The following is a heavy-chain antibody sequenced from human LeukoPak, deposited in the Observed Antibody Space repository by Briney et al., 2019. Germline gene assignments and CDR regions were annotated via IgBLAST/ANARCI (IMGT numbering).Heavy chain of an antibody. CDR3: ARDLVGATWSHWFDP. CDR2: IRYDGSNK. V-gene: IGHV3-30*02. CDR1: GFTLSSYG. D-gene: IGHD1-26*01. Sequence: GGPLRHSCGASGFTLSSYGMHLVPQAPGKGVGVVSFIRYDGSNKYYADSVEGRFTICRDDAKNSLYVAVSSLRAGDTAVYYCARDLVGATWSHWFDPWGQGTLVTLSS. J-gene: IGHJ5*02.